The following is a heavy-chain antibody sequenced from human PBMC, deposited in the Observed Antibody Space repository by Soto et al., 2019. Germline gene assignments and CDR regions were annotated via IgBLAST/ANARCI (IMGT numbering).Heavy chain of an antibody. J-gene: IGHJ3*01. CDR3: AKDRLWGSSDRGAPDDFEV. CDR1: GGSISSRNW. Sequence: QVHLQESGPGLVKPSGTLSLTCTVSGGSISSRNWWSWLRQSPTKGLEWIGEIYQSGSTNYNTSLESRVTISVDKSKNQFALELTSLTAADTAVYYCAKDRLWGSSDRGAPDDFEVWGQGTMVTVS. D-gene: IGHD6-6*01. CDR2: IYQSGST. V-gene: IGHV4-4*02.